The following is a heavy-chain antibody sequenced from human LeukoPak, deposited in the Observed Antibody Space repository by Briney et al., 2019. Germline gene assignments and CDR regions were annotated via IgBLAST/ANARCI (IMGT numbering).Heavy chain of an antibody. CDR3: ARDGWADY. CDR2: ITSSSSYI. CDR1: GFTFSSYT. D-gene: IGHD2-2*03. J-gene: IGHJ4*02. Sequence: GGSLRLSCAASGFTFSSYTMNWVRQAPGKGLEWVSSITSSSSYIYYADSVKGRFTISRDNAKNSLYLQMNSPRAEDTALYYCARDGWADYWGQGTLVTVSS. V-gene: IGHV3-21*01.